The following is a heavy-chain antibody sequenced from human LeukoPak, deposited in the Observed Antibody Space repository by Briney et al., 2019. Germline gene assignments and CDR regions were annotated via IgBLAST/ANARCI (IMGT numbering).Heavy chain of an antibody. CDR3: ARDELYCYDSSGYFSYDY. D-gene: IGHD3-22*01. CDR1: GFTFSSYS. V-gene: IGHV3-48*01. Sequence: PGGSLRLSCAASGFTFSSYSMNWVRQAPGKGLDWVSYISSSSSTIYYADSVKGRFTISRDNAKNSLYLQMNSLRAEDTAVYYCARDELYCYDSSGYFSYDYWGQGTLVTVSS. J-gene: IGHJ4*02. CDR2: ISSSSSTI.